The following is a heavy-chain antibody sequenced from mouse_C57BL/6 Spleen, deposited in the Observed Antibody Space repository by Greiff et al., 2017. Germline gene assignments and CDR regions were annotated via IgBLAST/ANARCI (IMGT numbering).Heavy chain of an antibody. CDR2: IDPSDSYT. D-gene: IGHD1-1*01. CDR1: GYTFTSYW. J-gene: IGHJ1*03. CDR3: ARLDYYYGSSHWYFDV. Sequence: QVQLQQPWAELVRPGTSVKLSCKASGYTFTSYWLHWVKQRPGQGLEWIGVIDPSDSYTNYNQKFKGKATLTVDTSSSTAYMQLSSLTSEDSAVYYCARLDYYYGSSHWYFDVWGTGTTVTVSS. V-gene: IGHV1-59*01.